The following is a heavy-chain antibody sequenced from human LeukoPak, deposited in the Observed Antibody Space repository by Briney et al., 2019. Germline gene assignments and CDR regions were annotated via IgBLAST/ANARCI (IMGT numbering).Heavy chain of an antibody. V-gene: IGHV1-69*05. CDR3: ASGPSGEWPPRSYYFDY. CDR1: GGTCSSYA. J-gene: IGHJ4*02. CDR2: IIPIFGTA. D-gene: IGHD3-16*01. Sequence: SVTVSCKASGGTCSSYAISWVRQAPGQGLEWMGGIIPIFGTANYAQKFQGRVTITTDESTSTAYMELSSLRSEDTAVYYCASGPSGEWPPRSYYFDYWGQGTLVTVSS.